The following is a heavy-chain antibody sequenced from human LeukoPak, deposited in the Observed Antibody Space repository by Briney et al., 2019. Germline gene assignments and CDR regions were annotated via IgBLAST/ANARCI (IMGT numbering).Heavy chain of an antibody. CDR1: GFTVSSNY. V-gene: IGHV3-53*01. CDR2: IYSGGST. CDR3: ARGFYDILTTYNFDY. J-gene: IGHJ4*02. D-gene: IGHD3-9*01. Sequence: GGSLRLSCAASGFTVSSNYMSWVGQAPGKGREWVAVIYSGGSTYYADSVKGRFTISRDNSKNTLYLQMNILRAEDTAVYYCARGFYDILTTYNFDYWGQGTLVTVSS.